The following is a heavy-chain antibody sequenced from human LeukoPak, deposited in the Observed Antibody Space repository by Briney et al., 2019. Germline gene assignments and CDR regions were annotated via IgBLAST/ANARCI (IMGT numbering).Heavy chain of an antibody. J-gene: IGHJ4*02. D-gene: IGHD6-13*01. Sequence: PSETLSLTCTVSGGSISSSSYYWGWIRQPPGKGLEWIGSIYYSGSTYYNPSLKSRVTISVDTSKNQFSLELSSVTAADTAVYYCARHLYSSSRNPTFDYWGQGTLVTVSS. CDR2: IYYSGST. V-gene: IGHV4-39*01. CDR1: GGSISSSSYY. CDR3: ARHLYSSSRNPTFDY.